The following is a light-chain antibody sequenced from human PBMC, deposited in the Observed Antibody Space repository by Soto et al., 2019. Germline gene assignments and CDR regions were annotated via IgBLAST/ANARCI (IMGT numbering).Light chain of an antibody. CDR2: EGS. CDR3: SSYGGSNIPLYV. V-gene: IGLV2-23*01. Sequence: QSALTQPASVSGSPGQSITISCTGTSSDVGSYDLVSWYQQHPGKAPKLMIYEGSKRPSGVSNRFSGSKSGNTASLTISGLQAEDEADYYCSSYGGSNIPLYVFGTGTKVTVL. CDR1: SSDVGSYDL. J-gene: IGLJ1*01.